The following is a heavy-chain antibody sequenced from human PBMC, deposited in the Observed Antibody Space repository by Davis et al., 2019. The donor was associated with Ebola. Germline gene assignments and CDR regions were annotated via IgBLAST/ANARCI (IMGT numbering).Heavy chain of an antibody. D-gene: IGHD4-17*01. V-gene: IGHV2-5*02. CDR1: GFPLSTGGVG. J-gene: IGHJ4*02. CDR3: AHSDYGDYGDY. CDR2: IYWDDDK. Sequence: SGPTLVKPTQTLTLTCTFSGFPLSTGGVGVGWIRQPPGKALECLVLIYWDDDKRYSPSLKSRLTITKDTSKNQVVLTMTNMDPVDTATYCCAHSDYGDYGDYWGQGTLVTVSS.